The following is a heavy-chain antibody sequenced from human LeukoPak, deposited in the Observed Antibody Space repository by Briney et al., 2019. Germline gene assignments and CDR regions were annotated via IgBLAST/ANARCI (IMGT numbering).Heavy chain of an antibody. CDR3: ARDPVEQPYWFFDL. V-gene: IGHV1-18*01. Sequence: ASVKVSCKASGYTFTSYGISWVRQAPGQGLEWMGWISSYNGYTNYAQKLQGRVTMTTDTSTSTAYMELRSLRSEDTAVYYCARDPVEQPYWFFDLWGRGTLVTVSS. D-gene: IGHD1/OR15-1a*01. J-gene: IGHJ2*01. CDR2: ISSYNGYT. CDR1: GYTFTSYG.